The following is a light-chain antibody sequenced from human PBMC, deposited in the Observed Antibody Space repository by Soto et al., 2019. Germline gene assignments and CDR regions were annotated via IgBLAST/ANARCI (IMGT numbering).Light chain of an antibody. CDR2: DVS. CDR1: SNGYNF. J-gene: IGLJ1*01. Sequence: QSVLTQPRSVSGSPGQSVPISCSGVSNGYNFVSWYQQHPGKAPKVLIYDVSKRPSGVPDRFSGSKSANTASLTISGLQAEDEADYYCCSYVGSYTFVFGIGTKLTVL. V-gene: IGLV2-11*01. CDR3: CSYVGSYTFV.